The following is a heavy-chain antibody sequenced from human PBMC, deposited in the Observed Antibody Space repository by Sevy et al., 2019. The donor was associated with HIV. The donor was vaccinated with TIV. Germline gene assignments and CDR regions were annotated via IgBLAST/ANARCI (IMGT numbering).Heavy chain of an antibody. Sequence: GGSLRLSCAASGFTFSRYTMAWVRQAPGKGLEWFSSVTKNGETHYIDSVRGRFTISRDNSKNTVYLQMNSLRAEDTAIYYGAREDATMVLSVDYWGQGTLVTVSS. CDR1: GFTFSRYT. V-gene: IGHV3-23*01. D-gene: IGHD3-10*01. CDR3: AREDATMVLSVDY. J-gene: IGHJ4*02. CDR2: VTKNGET.